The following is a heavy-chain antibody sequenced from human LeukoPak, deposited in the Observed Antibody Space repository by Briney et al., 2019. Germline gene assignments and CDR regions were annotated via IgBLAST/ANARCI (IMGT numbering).Heavy chain of an antibody. Sequence: GRSLRLSCAASGFTFSSYGMHWVRQAPGKGLEWVAVIWYDGSEKYYADSVKGRFTISRDNSKNTLFLQMNSLRVEDTAVYYCARDGRREKYRALDYWGQGTLVTVSS. D-gene: IGHD6-6*01. V-gene: IGHV3-33*01. CDR1: GFTFSSYG. J-gene: IGHJ4*02. CDR3: ARDGRREKYRALDY. CDR2: IWYDGSEK.